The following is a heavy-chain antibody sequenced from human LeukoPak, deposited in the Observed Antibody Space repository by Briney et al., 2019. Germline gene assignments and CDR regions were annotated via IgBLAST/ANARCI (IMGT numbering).Heavy chain of an antibody. D-gene: IGHD1-26*01. CDR2: ISTTGNTI. CDR1: GFTFSSYE. Sequence: GGPLRLSCAASGFTFSSYEMNWVRQAPGKGLERVSYISTTGNTIYYADSVKGRFTISRDNAKKSLYLQMNSLRAEDTAVYYCAGIGSYPYYFDYWGQGALVTVSS. CDR3: AGIGSYPYYFDY. J-gene: IGHJ4*02. V-gene: IGHV3-48*03.